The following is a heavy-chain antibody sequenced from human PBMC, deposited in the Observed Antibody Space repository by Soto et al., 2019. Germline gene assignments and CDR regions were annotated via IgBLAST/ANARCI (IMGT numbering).Heavy chain of an antibody. J-gene: IGHJ6*03. Sequence: ESGGGVVQPGRSLRLSCAESGFIFSSYGMHWVRQAPGKGLEWVAVIWYDGSDKYYEDSVKGRFTISRDNSKNMLFLQMNSLTAEDTAVYYCARGTGNSYYYMDVWGKGTTVTVSS. CDR3: ARGTGNSYYYMDV. V-gene: IGHV3-33*01. CDR1: GFIFSSYG. CDR2: IWYDGSDK.